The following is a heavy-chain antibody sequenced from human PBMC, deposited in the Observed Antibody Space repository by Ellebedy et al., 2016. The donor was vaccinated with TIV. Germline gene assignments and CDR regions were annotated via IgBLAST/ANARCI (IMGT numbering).Heavy chain of an antibody. CDR3: AKKEAATLDDAFDI. CDR1: GFSVNNNY. D-gene: IGHD2-15*01. Sequence: GESLKISCVVSGFSVNNNYMSWVRQAPGKGLDWVSLIYSGGSTDYADSVRGRFTIPRDNSKNTLYLQMNSLRVDDTAVYYCAKKEAATLDDAFDIWGQGTMVTVSS. J-gene: IGHJ3*02. CDR2: IYSGGST. V-gene: IGHV3-53*01.